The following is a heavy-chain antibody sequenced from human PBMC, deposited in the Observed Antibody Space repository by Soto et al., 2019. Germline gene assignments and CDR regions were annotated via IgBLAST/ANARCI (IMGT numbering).Heavy chain of an antibody. CDR2: IYYSGST. J-gene: IGHJ4*02. Sequence: QVQLQESGPGLVKPSETLSLTCTVSGGSISSYYWSWIRQPPGKGLEWIGYIYYSGSTNYNPSLKSRFTISVDTSKNQFALKLSSVTAADTAVYYCAGLGYCSSTSCVAFDYWGQGTLVTVSS. CDR1: GGSISSYY. CDR3: AGLGYCSSTSCVAFDY. V-gene: IGHV4-59*08. D-gene: IGHD2-2*01.